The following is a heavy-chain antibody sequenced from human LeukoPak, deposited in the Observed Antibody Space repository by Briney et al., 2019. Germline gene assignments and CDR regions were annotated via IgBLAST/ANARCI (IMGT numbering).Heavy chain of an antibody. CDR1: GFTFSSYS. J-gene: IGHJ4*02. CDR2: ISSSSSYI. D-gene: IGHD3-10*01. V-gene: IGHV3-21*01. CDR3: ARDLPSYGSGSTFDY. Sequence: GGSLRVSCAASGFTFSSYSMDWVRQAPGKGLEWVSSISSSSSYIYYADSVKGRFTISRDNAKNSLYLQMNSLRAEDTAVYYCARDLPSYGSGSTFDYWGQGTLVTVSS.